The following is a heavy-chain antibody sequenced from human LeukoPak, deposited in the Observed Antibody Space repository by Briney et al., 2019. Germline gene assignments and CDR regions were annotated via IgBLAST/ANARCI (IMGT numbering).Heavy chain of an antibody. V-gene: IGHV3-53*01. Sequence: GGSLRLSCAASGFTFSSNSMSWVRQAPGKGLEWVSVINSGGGTYYTDSVKGRFTISRDNSKNTLYLQMNSLRAEDTAVYYCARDVPYYYGSGSYYNTPLDYWGQGTLVTVSS. J-gene: IGHJ4*02. CDR3: ARDVPYYYGSGSYYNTPLDY. D-gene: IGHD3-10*01. CDR1: GFTFSSNS. CDR2: INSGGGT.